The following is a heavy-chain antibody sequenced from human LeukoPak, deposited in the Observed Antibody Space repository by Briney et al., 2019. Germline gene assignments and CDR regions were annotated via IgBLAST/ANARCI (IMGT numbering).Heavy chain of an antibody. CDR2: IYPGDSDI. D-gene: IGHD3-10*01. CDR1: GYSFTSYW. CDR3: ARYYGSGSYPTLSFDY. Sequence: GESLKISCKGSGYSFTSYWIGWVRQMPGKGLEWMGIIYPGDSDIRYSPSFQGQVTISADKSISTAYLQWSSLKASDTAMYYCARYYGSGSYPTLSFDYWGQGTLVTVSS. V-gene: IGHV5-51*01. J-gene: IGHJ4*02.